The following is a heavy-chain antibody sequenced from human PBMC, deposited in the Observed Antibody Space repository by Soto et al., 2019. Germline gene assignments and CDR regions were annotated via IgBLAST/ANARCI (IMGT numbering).Heavy chain of an antibody. J-gene: IGHJ4*02. CDR1: GFTFSNSA. CDR2: LSGGGDSP. Sequence: EVQLLESGGGLVQPGGSLRLSCSASGFTFSNSAMSWVRQAPGKGLEWVSSLSGGGDSPKYTDSVKGRFTVSRDNSENTLYLQMNSLRVGDTAIYFCAKVGYCNIIDCFDKFDSWGRGTLVTVSS. D-gene: IGHD2-15*01. V-gene: IGHV3-23*01. CDR3: AKVGYCNIIDCFDKFDS.